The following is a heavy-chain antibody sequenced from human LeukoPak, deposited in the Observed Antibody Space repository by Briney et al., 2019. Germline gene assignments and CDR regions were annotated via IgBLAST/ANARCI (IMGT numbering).Heavy chain of an antibody. J-gene: IGHJ3*02. V-gene: IGHV3-53*01. CDR3: ARALNGFDI. CDR2: IYSGGSI. Sequence: GGSLRLSCAASGLIVSSNYMTWVRQAPGKGLEWVSVIYSGGSIYYTDSVKGRFTISRDNSRNTLYLQMNSLRAEDTAVYYCARALNGFDIWGPGTLVTVSS. CDR1: GLIVSSNY.